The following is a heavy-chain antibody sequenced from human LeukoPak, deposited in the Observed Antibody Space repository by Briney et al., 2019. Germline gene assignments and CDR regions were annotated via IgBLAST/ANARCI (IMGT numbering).Heavy chain of an antibody. CDR3: ARGGMIVGKFDY. Sequence: SETLSLTCTVSGGSISSYYWSWIRQPAGKGLEWIGRIYTSGSTNYNPSLKSRVTISVDTSKNQFSLKLSSVTAADTAVYYCARGGMIVGKFDYWGQGTLVTVSS. CDR2: IYTSGST. D-gene: IGHD3-22*01. CDR1: GGSISSYY. V-gene: IGHV4-4*07. J-gene: IGHJ4*02.